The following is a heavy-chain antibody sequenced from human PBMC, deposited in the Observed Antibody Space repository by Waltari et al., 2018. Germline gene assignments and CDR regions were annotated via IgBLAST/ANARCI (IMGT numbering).Heavy chain of an antibody. CDR2: INHSGST. CDR3: ARGRGSFWSGYSDY. CDR1: GGSFSGYS. V-gene: IGHV4-34*01. D-gene: IGHD3-3*01. J-gene: IGHJ4*02. Sequence: QVQLQQWGAGLLKPSETLSLTCAVYGGSFSGYSWSWIRQPPGKGLEWIGEINHSGSTNYNPSLKSRVTISVDTSKNQFSLKLSSVTAADTAVYYCARGRGSFWSGYSDYWGQGTLVTVSS.